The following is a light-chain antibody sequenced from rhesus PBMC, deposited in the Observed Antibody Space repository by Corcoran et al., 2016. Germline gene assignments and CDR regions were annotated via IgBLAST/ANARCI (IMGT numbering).Light chain of an antibody. V-gene: IGKV1-74*01. Sequence: DIQMTQSPSSLSASVGDRVTITCRASENVNNYLHWYKQKTGKSPKLLSDKASTLQSGDPSRFSGSGSWTDFTLPISSLQPEDFATYYCQHHNNYPLTFGPGTKLDIK. CDR2: KAS. CDR1: ENVNNY. J-gene: IGKJ3*01. CDR3: QHHNNYPLT.